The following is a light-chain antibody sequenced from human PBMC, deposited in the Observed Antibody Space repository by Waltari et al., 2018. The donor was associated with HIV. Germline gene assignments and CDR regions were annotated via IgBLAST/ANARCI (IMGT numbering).Light chain of an antibody. V-gene: IGKV1-5*01. CDR2: QAS. J-gene: IGKJ4*01. CDR3: QQYHAYPVT. Sequence: DLQMTPSPATLSASVGARVTISCRASQNIYRWLAWYQQRPGKPPKFLIYQASSLESGVPSRFSGSGSGTLFTLTINSLQPADFATYYCQQYHAYPVTFGGGTKVESK. CDR1: QNIYRW.